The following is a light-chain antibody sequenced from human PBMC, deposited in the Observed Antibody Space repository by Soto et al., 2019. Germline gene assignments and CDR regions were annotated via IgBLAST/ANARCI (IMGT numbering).Light chain of an antibody. J-gene: IGLJ1*01. CDR2: DVS. CDR1: STDIGRYNY. V-gene: IGLV2-14*03. CDR3: SLYTSSSIYA. Sequence: QSVLTQPASVSGSPGQSITISCTGTSTDIGRYNYVSWYQQHPGKAPKLMIYDVSNRPSGVSNRFSGSKSGNTASLTISGLQAEDEVIYYCSLYTSSSIYAFGTGTRVTVL.